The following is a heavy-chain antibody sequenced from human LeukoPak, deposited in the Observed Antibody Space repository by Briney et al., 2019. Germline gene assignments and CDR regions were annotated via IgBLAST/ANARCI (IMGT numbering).Heavy chain of an antibody. Sequence: SVKVSCKASGGTFSSYTISWVRQAPGQGLEWMGRIIPILGIANYAQKFQGRVTITADKSTSTAYMELSSLRSEDTAVYCCARESPSSSWTFDYWGQGTLVTVSS. J-gene: IGHJ4*02. D-gene: IGHD6-13*01. CDR1: GGTFSSYT. V-gene: IGHV1-69*04. CDR3: ARESPSSSWTFDY. CDR2: IIPILGIA.